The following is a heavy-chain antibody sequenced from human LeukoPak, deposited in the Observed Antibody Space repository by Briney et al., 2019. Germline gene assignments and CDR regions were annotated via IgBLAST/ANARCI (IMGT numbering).Heavy chain of an antibody. CDR1: GYTFTGYY. CDR2: INANTGGT. D-gene: IGHD6-25*01. CDR3: ARGGSGSEAHFYIMDV. Sequence: ASVKVSCKASGYTFTGYYLHWVRQAPGQGLEWMAWINANTGGTYYAQKFQSRVTMTRDTSISTAYMELSRLRSDDTAVYYCARGGSGSEAHFYIMDVWGQGTTVTVSS. J-gene: IGHJ6*02. V-gene: IGHV1-2*02.